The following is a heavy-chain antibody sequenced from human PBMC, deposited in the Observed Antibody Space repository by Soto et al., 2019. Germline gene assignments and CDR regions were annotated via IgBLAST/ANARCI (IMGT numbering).Heavy chain of an antibody. CDR1: GFSLSTRGVG. CDR3: AHSRCGGDCLQSYPSHYYYGMDV. V-gene: IGHV2-5*02. D-gene: IGHD2-21*02. CDR2: IYWDNDK. Sequence: QITLKESGPPLMKPTQTLTLTCTFSGFSLSTRGVGVGWIRQPPGKALEWLALIYWDNDKRYSPSLRNRLTITKDTSKNQVVLTMTNMDPVDTATYYCAHSRCGGDCLQSYPSHYYYGMDVWGQGTTVTVSS. J-gene: IGHJ6*02.